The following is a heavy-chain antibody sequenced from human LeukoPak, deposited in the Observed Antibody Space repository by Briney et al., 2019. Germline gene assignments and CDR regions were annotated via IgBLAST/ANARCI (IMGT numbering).Heavy chain of an antibody. J-gene: IGHJ4*02. Sequence: GGSLRLSCAASGFTFSSYAMHWVRQAPGKGLEWVAVISYDGSNKYYADSVKGRFTISRDNSKNTLYLQMDSLRAEDTAVYYCARDPVIEYSSSSEDYWGQGTLVTVSS. CDR1: GFTFSSYA. CDR2: ISYDGSNK. CDR3: ARDPVIEYSSSSEDY. D-gene: IGHD6-6*01. V-gene: IGHV3-30-3*01.